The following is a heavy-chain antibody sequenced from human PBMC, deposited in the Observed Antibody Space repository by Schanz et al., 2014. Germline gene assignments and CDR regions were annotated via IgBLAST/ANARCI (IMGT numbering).Heavy chain of an antibody. Sequence: EVQLVESGGGLIQPGGSLRLSCAVSGFTVSSNFMTWVRQAPGKGLVWVSRTSNDGSFTTFADSVKGRFTISRDNAKNTLYLQMNSLRAEDTAVYYCAKGQLLSYYFDYWGQGTLVTVSS. CDR2: TSNDGSFT. J-gene: IGHJ4*02. V-gene: IGHV3-74*02. CDR1: GFTVSSNF. CDR3: AKGQLLSYYFDY. D-gene: IGHD2-21*01.